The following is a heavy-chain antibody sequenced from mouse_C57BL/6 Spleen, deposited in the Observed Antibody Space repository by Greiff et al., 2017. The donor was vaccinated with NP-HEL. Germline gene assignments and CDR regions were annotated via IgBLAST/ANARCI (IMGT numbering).Heavy chain of an antibody. CDR2: ISDGGSYT. CDR1: GFTFSSYA. Sequence: EVQGVESGGGLVKPGGSLKLSCAASGFTFSSYAMSWVRQTPEKRLEWVATISDGGSYTYSPDNVKGRFTISRDNAKNNLYLQMSHLKSEDTAMDYCAGREYDYWFAYWGQGTLVTVSA. D-gene: IGHD2-4*01. V-gene: IGHV5-4*01. J-gene: IGHJ3*01. CDR3: AGREYDYWFAY.